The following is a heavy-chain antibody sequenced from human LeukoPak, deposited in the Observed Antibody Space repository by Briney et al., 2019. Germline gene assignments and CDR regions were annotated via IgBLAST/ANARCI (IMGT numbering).Heavy chain of an antibody. V-gene: IGHV4-59*01. J-gene: IGHJ4*02. CDR2: IYYSGTT. CDR1: GGSISRYY. CDR3: ARGYSYYPY. Sequence: SETLSLTCTVSGGSISRYYWSWIRQPPGKGLEWTGYIYYSGTTNYNPSLKSRVTISVDTSKNQFSLKLRSVSAADTAVYYCARGYSYYPYWGQGTLVTVSS. D-gene: IGHD4-11*01.